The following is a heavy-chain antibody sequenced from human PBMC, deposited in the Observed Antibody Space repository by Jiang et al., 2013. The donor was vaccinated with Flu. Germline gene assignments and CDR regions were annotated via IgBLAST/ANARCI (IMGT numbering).Heavy chain of an antibody. J-gene: IGHJ6*03. V-gene: IGHV4-4*09. Sequence: GPGLVKPSETLSLTCTVSGGSISSYYWSWIRQPPGKGLEWIGYIYTSGSTNYNPSLKSRVTISVDTSKNQFSLKLSSVTAADTAVYYCARSIYSSDRYYYYYMDVWGKGTTVTVSS. CDR1: GGSISSYY. CDR3: ARSIYSSDRYYYYYMDV. CDR2: IYTSGST. D-gene: IGHD6-19*01.